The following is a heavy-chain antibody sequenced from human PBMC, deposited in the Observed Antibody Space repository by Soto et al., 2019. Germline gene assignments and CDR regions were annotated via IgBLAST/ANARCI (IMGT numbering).Heavy chain of an antibody. D-gene: IGHD5-18*01. J-gene: IGHJ4*02. V-gene: IGHV3-74*01. CDR3: ASGGHTSMVTEFDY. Sequence: EVQLVESGGGLVQPGGSLRLSCAASGFSISTHWMHWVRQAPGKGLVWVSRIKSDGSSASYADSVKGRFTISRDSAKNTLYLQVNSLRAEDTAVYYCASGGHTSMVTEFDYWGQGTLVTVSS. CDR2: IKSDGSSA. CDR1: GFSISTHW.